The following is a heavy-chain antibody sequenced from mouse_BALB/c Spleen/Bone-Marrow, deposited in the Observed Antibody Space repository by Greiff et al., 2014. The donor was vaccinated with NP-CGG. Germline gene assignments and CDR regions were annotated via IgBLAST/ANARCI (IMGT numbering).Heavy chain of an antibody. D-gene: IGHD2-1*01. CDR2: IWGGGST. Sequence: QVQLKESGPGLVAPSQSLSITCTVSGVSLSRYSVHWVCQPPGKGLGWLGMIWGGGSTDYNSALKSRLSISKDNSKSQVFLKMNSLQTDDTAMYYCARLYYGNTYYYAMDYWGQGTSVTVSS. CDR1: GVSLSRYS. V-gene: IGHV2-6-4*01. CDR3: ARLYYGNTYYYAMDY. J-gene: IGHJ4*01.